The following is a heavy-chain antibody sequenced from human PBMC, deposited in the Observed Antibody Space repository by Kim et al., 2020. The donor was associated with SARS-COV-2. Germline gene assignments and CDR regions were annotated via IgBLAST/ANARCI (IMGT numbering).Heavy chain of an antibody. CDR1: GYTFSHYY. D-gene: IGHD3-9*01. CDR2: INPENGVT. V-gene: IGHV1-2*02. CDR3: ARLLTGEDF. J-gene: IGHJ4*02. Sequence: CKSSGYTFSHYYLNWVRQAPGEGLEWIGWINPENGVTKYAQRFQGRVTMTTDTSISTAYLEVKTLTSDDTGIYYCARLLTGEDFWGQGTLAT.